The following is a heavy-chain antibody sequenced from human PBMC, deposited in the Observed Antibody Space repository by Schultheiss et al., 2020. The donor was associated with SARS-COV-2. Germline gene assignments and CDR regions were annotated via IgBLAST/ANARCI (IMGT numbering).Heavy chain of an antibody. CDR2: ISSSSSYI. CDR3: AKDPSTYTGAFDI. CDR1: GFTFSSYS. J-gene: IGHJ3*02. D-gene: IGHD3-16*01. Sequence: GGSLRLSCAASGFTFSSYSMNWVRQAPGKGLEWVSSISSSSSYIYYADSVKGRFTISRDNAKNSLYLQMNSLRAEDTAVYYCAKDPSTYTGAFDIWGQGTMVTVSS. V-gene: IGHV3-21*01.